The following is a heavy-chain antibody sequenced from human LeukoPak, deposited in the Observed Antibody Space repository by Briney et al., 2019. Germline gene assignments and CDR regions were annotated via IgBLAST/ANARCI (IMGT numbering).Heavy chain of an antibody. Sequence: GGSLRLSCTASGFSFSNYNMNWVRQAPGKGPEWISYITFSSSVKQYADSVKGRFTVSRDNAKNSLYLQMSSLRAEDTAIYYCPRNHVEGGGGYSPRGDYWGQGTLVTVSS. J-gene: IGHJ4*02. CDR3: PRNHVEGGGGYSPRGDY. CDR2: ITFSSSVK. D-gene: IGHD2-21*01. V-gene: IGHV3-48*01. CDR1: GFSFSNYN.